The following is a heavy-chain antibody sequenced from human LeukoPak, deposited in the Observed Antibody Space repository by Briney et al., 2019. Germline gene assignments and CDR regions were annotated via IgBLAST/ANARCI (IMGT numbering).Heavy chain of an antibody. Sequence: GASVKVSCKASGYTFTSYDINWVRQAPGQGLEWMGIINPSGGSTSYAQKFQGRVTMTRDMSTSTVYMELSSLRSEDTAVYYCARDYRRGYSYGGEKGYFDYWGQGTLVTVSS. CDR3: ARDYRRGYSYGGEKGYFDY. CDR2: INPSGGST. V-gene: IGHV1-46*01. D-gene: IGHD5-18*01. J-gene: IGHJ4*02. CDR1: GYTFTSYD.